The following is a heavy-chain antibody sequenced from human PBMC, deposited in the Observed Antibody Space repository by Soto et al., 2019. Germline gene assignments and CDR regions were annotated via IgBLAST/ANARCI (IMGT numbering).Heavy chain of an antibody. J-gene: IGHJ4*02. CDR3: GRLEGLATISYYFVY. V-gene: IGHV4-34*01. D-gene: IGHD3-9*01. CDR2: INHSGST. CDR1: GGSFSGYY. Sequence: SETLSLTCAVYGGSFSGYYWSWIRQPPGKGLEWIGEINHSGSTNYNPSLKSRVTISVDTSKNQFSLKLMSLSAADTAVYYCGRLEGLATISYYFVYWGQGALVTVSS.